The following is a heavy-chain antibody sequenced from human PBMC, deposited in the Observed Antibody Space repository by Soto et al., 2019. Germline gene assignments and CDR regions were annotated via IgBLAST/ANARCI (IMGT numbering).Heavy chain of an antibody. Sequence: KQSQTLSLTCAISGDSVSNKDAAWNWIRQSPSRGLEWLGRTYYRSKWYNEYEVSVKSRMTINADTSKNQLSLQLNSVTPEDTAVYYCARDLYSSSIHYYYMDVWGKGTTVTVSS. CDR3: ARDLYSSSIHYYYMDV. V-gene: IGHV6-1*01. D-gene: IGHD6-13*01. J-gene: IGHJ6*03. CDR1: GDSVSNKDAA. CDR2: TYYRSKWYN.